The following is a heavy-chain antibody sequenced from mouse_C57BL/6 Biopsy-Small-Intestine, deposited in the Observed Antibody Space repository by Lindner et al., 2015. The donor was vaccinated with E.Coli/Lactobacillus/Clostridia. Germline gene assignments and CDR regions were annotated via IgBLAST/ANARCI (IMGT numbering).Heavy chain of an antibody. V-gene: IGHV10-3*01. CDR3: VRDVTTVVTTDWYFDV. CDR1: GFTFNTYA. D-gene: IGHD1-1*01. J-gene: IGHJ1*03. CDR2: IRSKSSNYAT. Sequence: VQLQESGGGLVQPKGSLKLSCAASGFTFNTYAMHWVRQAPGKGLEWVARIRSKSSNYATYYADSVKDRFTISRDDSQSMLYLQINNLKTEDTAMYYCVRDVTTVVTTDWYFDVWGTGTTVTVSS.